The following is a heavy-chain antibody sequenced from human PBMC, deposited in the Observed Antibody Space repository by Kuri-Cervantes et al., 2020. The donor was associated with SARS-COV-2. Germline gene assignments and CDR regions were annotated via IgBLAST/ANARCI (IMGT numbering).Heavy chain of an antibody. CDR1: GGTFSSYT. J-gene: IGHJ4*02. D-gene: IGHD2-2*01. CDR3: ATLRGYCSSTSCPDY. Sequence: SVKVSCKASGGTFSSYTISWVRQAPGQGLEWMGGIIPIFGTANYAQKFQGRVTITADKSTSTAYMELSSLRSEDTAVYYCATLRGYCSSTSCPDYWGQGTLVTVSS. V-gene: IGHV1-69*06. CDR2: IIPIFGTA.